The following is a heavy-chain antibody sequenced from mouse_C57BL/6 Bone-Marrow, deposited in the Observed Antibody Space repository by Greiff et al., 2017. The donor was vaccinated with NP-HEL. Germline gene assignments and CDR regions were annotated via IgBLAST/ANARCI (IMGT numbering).Heavy chain of an antibody. CDR3: AINPHYYGSSYWYFDV. D-gene: IGHD1-1*01. J-gene: IGHJ1*03. V-gene: IGHV1-82*01. CDR1: GYAFSSSW. CDR2: IYPGDGDT. Sequence: VKLVESGPELVKPGASVKISCKASGYAFSSSWMNWVKQRPGKGLEWIGRIYPGDGDTNYNGKFKGKDTLNADKSSSPAYMQLSSLTSEDSAVYFCAINPHYYGSSYWYFDVWGTGTTVTVSS.